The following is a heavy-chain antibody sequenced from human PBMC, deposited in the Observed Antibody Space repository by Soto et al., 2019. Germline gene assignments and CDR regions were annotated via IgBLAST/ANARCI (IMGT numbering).Heavy chain of an antibody. J-gene: IGHJ4*02. CDR3: ARDLCGGYEPGDY. Sequence: GASVKVSCKASGYTFTSYAMHWVRQAPGQRLEWMGGIISIFGTPNYSQKFQGRVTITADESTSTGYMELNNLRSDDTAIYYCARDLCGGYEPGDYWGQGTQVTVSS. CDR2: IISIFGTP. CDR1: GYTFTSYA. D-gene: IGHD5-12*01. V-gene: IGHV1-69*13.